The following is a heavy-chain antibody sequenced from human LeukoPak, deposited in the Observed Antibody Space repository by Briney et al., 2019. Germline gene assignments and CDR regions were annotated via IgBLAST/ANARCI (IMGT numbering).Heavy chain of an antibody. CDR2: IYHSGST. D-gene: IGHD6-19*01. CDR1: GYSISSGYY. V-gene: IGHV4-38-2*02. Sequence: SSETLSLTCTVSGYSISSGYYWGWIRQPPGKGLEWIGSIYHSGSTYYNPSLKSRVTISVDTSKNQFSLKLSSVTAADTAVYYCARYYLQWLARSTNWLDPWGQGTLATVSS. J-gene: IGHJ5*02. CDR3: ARYYLQWLARSTNWLDP.